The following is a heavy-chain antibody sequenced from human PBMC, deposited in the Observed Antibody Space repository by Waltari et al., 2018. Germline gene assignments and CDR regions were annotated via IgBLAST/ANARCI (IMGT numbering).Heavy chain of an antibody. V-gene: IGHV1-69*02. CDR2: IIPILGIA. CDR1: GGTFSSYT. Sequence: QVQLVQSGAEVKKPGSSVKVSCKASGGTFSSYTISWVRQAPGQGLEWMGRIIPILGIANYAQKFQGRVTITADKSTSTAYMELSSLRSEDTAVYYCARGGCSGGSCYSGGDYWGQGTLVTVSS. D-gene: IGHD2-15*01. CDR3: ARGGCSGGSCYSGGDY. J-gene: IGHJ4*02.